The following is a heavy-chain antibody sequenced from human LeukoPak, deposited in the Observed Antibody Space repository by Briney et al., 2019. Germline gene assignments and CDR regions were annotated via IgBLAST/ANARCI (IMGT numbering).Heavy chain of an antibody. D-gene: IGHD6-13*01. CDR2: ITIGGGNT. V-gene: IGHV3-23*01. Sequence: GGSLRLSCAASGFTFNTYAMTWVRQAPGKGLEWVSCITIGGGNTYYADSVKGRFIISRDNSKNTLYLQMDSLRAKDSAVYFCAKGGFATPGSFWGQGTLVAVSS. J-gene: IGHJ4*02. CDR1: GFTFNTYA. CDR3: AKGGFATPGSF.